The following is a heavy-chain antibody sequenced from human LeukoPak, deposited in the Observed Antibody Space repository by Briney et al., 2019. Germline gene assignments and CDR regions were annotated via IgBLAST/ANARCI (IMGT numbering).Heavy chain of an antibody. CDR3: AGGQNYYYYGMDV. D-gene: IGHD3-16*01. V-gene: IGHV3-21*01. Sequence: GGSLRLSCAASGFTFSSYSMNWVRQAPGKGLEWVSSISSSSYIYYADSVKGRFTISRDNAKNSLYLQMNSLRAEDTAVYYCAGGQNYYYYGMDVWGQGTTVTVSS. CDR2: ISSSSYI. CDR1: GFTFSSYS. J-gene: IGHJ6*02.